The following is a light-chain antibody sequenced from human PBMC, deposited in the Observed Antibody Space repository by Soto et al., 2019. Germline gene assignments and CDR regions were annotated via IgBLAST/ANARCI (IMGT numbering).Light chain of an antibody. J-gene: IGLJ1*01. Sequence: QSVLTQPPSASGSPGQSVTISCTGTNRDVGTHNYVSWYQQYPGKAPKLLIYDVVKRPSGIPHRFSGSKSGNTASLTVSGLQADDEADYYCFAYVGGTTFVFGTGTKVTVL. CDR3: FAYVGGTTFV. V-gene: IGLV2-8*01. CDR1: NRDVGTHNY. CDR2: DVV.